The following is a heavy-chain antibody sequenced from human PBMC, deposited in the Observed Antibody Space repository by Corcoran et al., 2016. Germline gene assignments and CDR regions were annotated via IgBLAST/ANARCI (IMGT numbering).Heavy chain of an antibody. D-gene: IGHD3-22*01. J-gene: IGHJ3*02. V-gene: IGHV3-53*01. CDR1: GFTVSSNY. Sequence: EVQLVESGGGLIQPGGSLRLSCAASGFTVSSNYMSWVRQAPGKGLEWVSVIYSGGSTYYADSVKGRFTISRVNSKNTLYFQMNSLRAEDTAVYYCARGPDYYDSSGYDDAFDIWGQGTMVTVSS. CDR2: IYSGGST. CDR3: ARGPDYYDSSGYDDAFDI.